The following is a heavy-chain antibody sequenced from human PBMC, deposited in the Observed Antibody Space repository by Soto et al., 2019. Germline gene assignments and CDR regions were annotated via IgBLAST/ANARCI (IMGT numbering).Heavy chain of an antibody. CDR1: GGTFSSYA. CDR3: ARAVETYYYDSSGYYGYYYYGMDV. J-gene: IGHJ6*02. Sequence: QVQLVQSGAEVKKPGSSVKVSCKASGGTFSSYAISWVRQAPGQGLEWMGGIIPIFGTANYAQKFQGRVTITADESTSTAYRELSSLRSDDTAVYYCARAVETYYYDSSGYYGYYYYGMDVWGQGTTVTVSS. V-gene: IGHV1-69*01. D-gene: IGHD3-22*01. CDR2: IIPIFGTA.